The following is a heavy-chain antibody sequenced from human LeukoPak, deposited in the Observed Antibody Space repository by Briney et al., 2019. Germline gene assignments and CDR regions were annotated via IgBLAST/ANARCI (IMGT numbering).Heavy chain of an antibody. Sequence: GGSLRLSCAASGFTFSSYSMNWVRQAPGKGLEWVSPISSSSSYIYYADSVKGRFTISRDNAKNSLYLQMNSLRAEDTAVYYCARDMSIAPHSKYMDVWGKGTTVTVSS. V-gene: IGHV3-21*01. CDR1: GFTFSSYS. J-gene: IGHJ6*03. CDR3: ARDMSIAPHSKYMDV. D-gene: IGHD6-6*01. CDR2: ISSSSSYI.